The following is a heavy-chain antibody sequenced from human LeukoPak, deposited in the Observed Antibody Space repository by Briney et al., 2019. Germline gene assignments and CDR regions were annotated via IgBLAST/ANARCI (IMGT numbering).Heavy chain of an antibody. D-gene: IGHD5-18*01. V-gene: IGHV4-34*01. Sequence: PSETLSLTCAVYGGSFSGYYWSWIRQPPGKGLEWIGEINHSGSTNYNPSLKSRVTISVDTSENQFSLKLSSVTAADTAVYYCARAIQLWLYGRTNWFDPWGQGTLVTVSS. CDR2: INHSGST. CDR3: ARAIQLWLYGRTNWFDP. CDR1: GGSFSGYY. J-gene: IGHJ5*02.